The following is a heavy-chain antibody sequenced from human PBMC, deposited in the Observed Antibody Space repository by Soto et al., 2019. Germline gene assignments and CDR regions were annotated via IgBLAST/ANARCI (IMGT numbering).Heavy chain of an antibody. Sequence: GGSLRLSCAASGFTVSSNYMSWVRQAPGKGLEWVSVIYSGGSTYYADSVKGRFTISRDNSKNTLYLQMNSLRAEDTAVYYCARGPDYYDSSGYYWYWGQGTLVTVSS. CDR3: ARGPDYYDSSGYYWY. V-gene: IGHV3-53*01. CDR2: IYSGGST. D-gene: IGHD3-22*01. J-gene: IGHJ4*02. CDR1: GFTVSSNY.